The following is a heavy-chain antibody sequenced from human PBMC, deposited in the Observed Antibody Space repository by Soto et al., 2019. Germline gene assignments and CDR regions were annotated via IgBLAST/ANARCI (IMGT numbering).Heavy chain of an antibody. D-gene: IGHD3-9*01. CDR1: GFSFGGYA. Sequence: EVQLSQSGGGLVQPGGSLRLSCVASGFSFGGYAVTWVRQAPGRGLEWVSAISGGGGSTYFAASVKGRFTISRDNSLNTVHLQMSSLRAEDTAIYYCAKTESFNGYYNAFDYWGRGTQVTVSS. J-gene: IGHJ4*02. CDR3: AKTESFNGYYNAFDY. V-gene: IGHV3-23*01. CDR2: ISGGGGST.